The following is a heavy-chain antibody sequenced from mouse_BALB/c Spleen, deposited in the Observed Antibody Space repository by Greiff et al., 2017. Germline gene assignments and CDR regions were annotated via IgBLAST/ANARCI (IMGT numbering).Heavy chain of an antibody. CDR3: ARDYYYGSSYPLAY. D-gene: IGHD1-1*01. Sequence: EVMLVESGGGLVQPGGSRKLSCAASGFTFSSFGMHWVRQAPEKGLEWVAYISSGSSTIYYADTVKGRFTISRDNPKNTLFLQMTSLRSEDTAMYYCARDYYYGSSYPLAYWGQGTLVTVSA. J-gene: IGHJ3*01. V-gene: IGHV5-17*02. CDR1: GFTFSSFG. CDR2: ISSGSSTI.